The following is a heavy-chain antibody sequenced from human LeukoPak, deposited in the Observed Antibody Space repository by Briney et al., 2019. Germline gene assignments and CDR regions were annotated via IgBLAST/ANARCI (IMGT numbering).Heavy chain of an antibody. Sequence: SETLSLTCNVSGGPLSSYYWSWIRQPPGKGLEWIGEINHSGTTNYNPSLKSRVTISVDTSKNQFSLRLSSVTAADTAVYYCARGIPHPRSITIFGVVRTALDYWGQGTLVTVSS. CDR3: ARGIPHPRSITIFGVVRTALDY. CDR1: GGPLSSYY. J-gene: IGHJ4*02. D-gene: IGHD3-3*01. V-gene: IGHV4-34*01. CDR2: INHSGTT.